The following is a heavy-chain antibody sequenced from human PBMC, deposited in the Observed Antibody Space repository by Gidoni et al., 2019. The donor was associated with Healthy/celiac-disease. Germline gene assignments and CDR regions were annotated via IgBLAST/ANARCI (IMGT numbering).Heavy chain of an antibody. CDR1: GYSISNYY. CDR3: AIVSDYYYHGLDV. D-gene: IGHD1-26*01. CDR2: FHDSGST. J-gene: IGHJ6*02. V-gene: IGHV4-59*08. Sequence: QVQLQESGPGLVKPSETLSLTCTVPGYSISNYYWSWIRQPPGKGLEWVGYFHDSGSTNYNPSLKSRVTISVDTSKNQFSLKLNSVTAADTAVYYCAIVSDYYYHGLDVWGQGTTVTVSS.